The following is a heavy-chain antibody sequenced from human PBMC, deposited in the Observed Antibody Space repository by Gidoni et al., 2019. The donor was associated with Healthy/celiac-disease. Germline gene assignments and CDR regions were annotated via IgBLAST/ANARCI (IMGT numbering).Heavy chain of an antibody. CDR3: ARARSPGRDYYYYGMDV. J-gene: IGHJ6*02. Sequence: QVQLVQSGAEVKKPGASVKVSCKASGYTFTSYDINWVRQATGKGLEWMGWMNPNSGNTGYAQKFQGRVTMTSNTSISTAYMELSSLRSEDTAVYYCARARSPGRDYYYYGMDVWGQGTTVTVSS. D-gene: IGHD1-1*01. CDR1: GYTFTSYD. V-gene: IGHV1-8*01. CDR2: MNPNSGNT.